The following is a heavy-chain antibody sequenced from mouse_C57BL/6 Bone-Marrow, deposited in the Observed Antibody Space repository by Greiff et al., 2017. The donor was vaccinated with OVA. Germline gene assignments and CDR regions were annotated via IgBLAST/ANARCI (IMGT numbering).Heavy chain of an antibody. Sequence: VKLQQPGPELVKPGASVKLSCKASGYTFTSYWMHWVKQRPGQGLEWIGNINPSNGGTNYNEKFKSKATLTVDKSSSTAYMQLSSLTSEDSAVYYCARYHYGNYEGFAYWGQGTLVTVSA. J-gene: IGHJ3*01. CDR2: INPSNGGT. V-gene: IGHV1-53*01. CDR1: GYTFTSYW. CDR3: ARYHYGNYEGFAY. D-gene: IGHD2-1*01.